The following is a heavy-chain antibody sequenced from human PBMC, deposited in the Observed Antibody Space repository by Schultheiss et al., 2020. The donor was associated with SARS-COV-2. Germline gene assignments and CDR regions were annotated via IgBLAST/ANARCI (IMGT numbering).Heavy chain of an antibody. D-gene: IGHD3-16*02. CDR3: ATIDYHYAMDV. V-gene: IGHV4-61*05. CDR1: GGSISSGYY. J-gene: IGHJ6*02. Sequence: SETLSLTCTVSGGSISSGYYWGWIRQPPGKGLEWIGYIYYSGSTNYNPSLKSRVTISVDTSKNQFSLKLSSVTAADTAIYYCATIDYHYAMDVWGQGTTVTVSS. CDR2: IYYSGST.